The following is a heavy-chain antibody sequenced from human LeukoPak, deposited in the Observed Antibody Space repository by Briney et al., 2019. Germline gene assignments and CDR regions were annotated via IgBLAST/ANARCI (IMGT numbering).Heavy chain of an antibody. CDR1: GGSINDYY. V-gene: IGHV4-39*01. Sequence: SETLSLTCTVSGGSINDYYWGWIRQPPGKGLEWIGSIYYSGSTYYNPSLKSRVTISVDTSKNQFSLKLSSVTAADTAVYYCAGIEMAYFDYWGQGTLVTVSS. CDR3: AGIEMAYFDY. J-gene: IGHJ4*02. CDR2: IYYSGST. D-gene: IGHD5-24*01.